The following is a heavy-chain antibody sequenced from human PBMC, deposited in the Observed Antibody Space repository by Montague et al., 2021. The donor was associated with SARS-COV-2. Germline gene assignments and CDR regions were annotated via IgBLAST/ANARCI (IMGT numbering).Heavy chain of an antibody. D-gene: IGHD3-3*01. Sequence: SETLSLTCTVSGGSIRTVSHYWAWIRQPPGQGLEWIGSPYYNGIINYNPSLKSRVIISADTSKNQFSLMVSSVTAADTAVYYCAGHPGLEYFDRWGRGSLVTVSS. J-gene: IGHJ2*01. CDR1: GGSIRTVSHY. CDR3: AGHPGLEYFDR. CDR2: PYYNGII. V-gene: IGHV4-39*01.